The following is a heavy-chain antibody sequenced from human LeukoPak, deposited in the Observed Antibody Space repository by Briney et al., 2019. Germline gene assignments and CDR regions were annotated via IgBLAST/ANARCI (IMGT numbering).Heavy chain of an antibody. CDR3: AGDLVQRGNYYDSSGPLDY. CDR1: GYTFTGYY. D-gene: IGHD3-22*01. J-gene: IGHJ4*02. V-gene: IGHV1-2*06. CDR2: INPNSGGT. Sequence: ASVKVSCKASGYTFTGYYMHWVRQAPGQGLEWMGRINPNSGGTNYAQKFQGRVTMTRDTSISTAYMELCRLRSDDTAVYYCAGDLVQRGNYYDSSGPLDYWGQGTLVTVSS.